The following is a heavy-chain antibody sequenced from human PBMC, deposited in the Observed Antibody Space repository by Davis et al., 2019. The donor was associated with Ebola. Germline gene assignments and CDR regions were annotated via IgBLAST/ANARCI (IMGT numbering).Heavy chain of an antibody. Sequence: PSETLSLTCTVSGGSISSYYWSWIRQPPGKGLEWIGYIYYSGSTYYNPSLKSRVTISVDTSKNQFSLKLSSVTAADTAVYYCARVPNYYYGMDVWGQGTLVTVSS. CDR1: GGSISSYY. CDR3: ARVPNYYYGMDV. CDR2: IYYSGST. V-gene: IGHV4-59*12. J-gene: IGHJ6*02.